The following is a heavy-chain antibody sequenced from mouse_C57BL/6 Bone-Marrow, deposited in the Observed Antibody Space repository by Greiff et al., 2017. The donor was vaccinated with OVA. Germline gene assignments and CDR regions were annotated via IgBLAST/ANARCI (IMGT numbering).Heavy chain of an antibody. J-gene: IGHJ2*01. D-gene: IGHD1-1*01. Sequence: QVQLQQPGAELVKPGASVKLSCKASGYTFTSYWMHWVKQRPGQGLEWIGMIHPNSGSTNYNEKFKSKATLTVDKSSSTAYMQLSSLTSEDSAVYYCATHLLLRFFDYWGQGTTLTVSS. CDR3: ATHLLLRFFDY. CDR2: IHPNSGST. V-gene: IGHV1-64*01. CDR1: GYTFTSYW.